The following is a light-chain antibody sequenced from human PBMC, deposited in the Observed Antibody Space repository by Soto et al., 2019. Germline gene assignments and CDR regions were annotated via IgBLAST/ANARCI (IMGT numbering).Light chain of an antibody. Sequence: QSVLTQPASVSGSPGQSITISCTGTSSDVGSYNLVSWYQQHPGKAPKLMIYEGSKRPSGASNRFSGSKSGNTASLTISGLQAEDEADYYCCSYAGSSYVFGTGTKVTVL. J-gene: IGLJ1*01. CDR1: SSDVGSYNL. CDR2: EGS. V-gene: IGLV2-23*01. CDR3: CSYAGSSYV.